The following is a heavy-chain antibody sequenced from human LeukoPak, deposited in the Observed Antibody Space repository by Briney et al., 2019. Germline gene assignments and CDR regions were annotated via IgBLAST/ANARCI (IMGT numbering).Heavy chain of an antibody. CDR1: GGTFSSYA. CDR3: ARVGDFWSGYYRPFDY. Sequence: SVKVSCKASGGTFSSYAISWVRQAPGQGLEWMGGIIPIFGTANYAQKFQGRVTITADESQRTAYMELSSLRSEDTAVYYCARVGDFWSGYYRPFDYWGQGTLVTVSS. J-gene: IGHJ4*02. V-gene: IGHV1-69*13. D-gene: IGHD3-3*01. CDR2: IIPIFGTA.